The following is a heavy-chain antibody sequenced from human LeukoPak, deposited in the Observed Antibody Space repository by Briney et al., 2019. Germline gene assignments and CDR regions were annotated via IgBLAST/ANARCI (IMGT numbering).Heavy chain of an antibody. Sequence: GGSLRLSCAASGFTFSSYGMNWVRQAPGKGLEWVAVISFDGSDKYYADSVKGRFTISRDNSKNTLYLQMNSLRAEDTAVYYCAKDPPWGLGGQGTLVTVSS. V-gene: IGHV3-30*18. CDR1: GFTFSSYG. CDR2: ISFDGSDK. D-gene: IGHD3-16*01. CDR3: AKDPPWGL. J-gene: IGHJ4*02.